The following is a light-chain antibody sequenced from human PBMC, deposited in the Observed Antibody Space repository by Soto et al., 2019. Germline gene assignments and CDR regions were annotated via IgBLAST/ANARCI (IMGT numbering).Light chain of an antibody. J-gene: IGKJ1*01. CDR3: QQRSNWLWT. CDR1: QSVSSY. Sequence: EIVLTQSPATLSLSPGERATLSCRASQSVSSYLAWYQQKPGQAPRLLIYAASTRATGVPAGFSGSGSGTEFTLTISSLEPEDFAVYYCQQRSNWLWTFGQGTKVDIK. CDR2: AAS. V-gene: IGKV3-11*01.